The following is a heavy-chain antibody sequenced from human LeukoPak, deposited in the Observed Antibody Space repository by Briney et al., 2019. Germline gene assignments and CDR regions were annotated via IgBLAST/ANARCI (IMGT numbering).Heavy chain of an antibody. D-gene: IGHD2-15*01. V-gene: IGHV3-23*01. J-gene: IGHJ4*02. Sequence: TGGSLRLSCAASGFTFSSYAMSWVRQAPGKGLEWVSAISGSGGSTNYADSVKGRFTISRDNSKNTLYLQMNSLRAEDTAVYYCARELCSGGSCSTRYFDYWGQGTLVTVSS. CDR1: GFTFSSYA. CDR3: ARELCSGGSCSTRYFDY. CDR2: ISGSGGST.